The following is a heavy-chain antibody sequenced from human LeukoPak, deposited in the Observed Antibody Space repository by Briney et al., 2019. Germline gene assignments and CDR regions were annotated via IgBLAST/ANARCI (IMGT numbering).Heavy chain of an antibody. J-gene: IGHJ5*02. CDR3: ARRRYSSGWYRSFWSDP. D-gene: IGHD6-19*01. Sequence: SETLSLTCAVYGGSFSGYYWSWIRQPPGKGLEWIGEINHSGSTNYNPSLKSRVTISVDTSKNQFSLKLSSVTAADTAVYYCARRRYSSGWYRSFWSDPWGQGTLVTVSS. CDR2: INHSGST. V-gene: IGHV4-34*01. CDR1: GGSFSGYY.